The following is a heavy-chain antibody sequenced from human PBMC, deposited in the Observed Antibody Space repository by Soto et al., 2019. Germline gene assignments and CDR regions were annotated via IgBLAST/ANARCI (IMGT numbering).Heavy chain of an antibody. D-gene: IGHD6-19*01. V-gene: IGHV3-30-3*01. CDR1: GFTFSSYA. Sequence: QVQLVESGGGVVQPGRSLRLSCAASGFTFSSYAMHWVRQAPGKGLEWVAVISYDGSNKYYADSVKGRFTISRDNSKNTLYLQMNSLRAEDTAVYYCGPDGGSSGWPDLDYWGQGTLVTVSS. CDR3: GPDGGSSGWPDLDY. CDR2: ISYDGSNK. J-gene: IGHJ4*02.